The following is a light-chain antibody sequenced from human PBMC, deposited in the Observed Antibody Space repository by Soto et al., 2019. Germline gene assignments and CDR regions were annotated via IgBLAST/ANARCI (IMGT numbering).Light chain of an antibody. CDR2: WAS. Sequence: DIVMTQSPDSLAVSLGERATINCKSSQSILYSTNNKNYLAWYQQKPGQPPKLLIYWASTRESGVPDRFSGSGSGTDFTLTIYSLQAEDVAVYYCQQYYSLPLTFGRGTKVEIK. CDR1: QSILYSTNNKNY. V-gene: IGKV4-1*01. CDR3: QQYYSLPLT. J-gene: IGKJ4*01.